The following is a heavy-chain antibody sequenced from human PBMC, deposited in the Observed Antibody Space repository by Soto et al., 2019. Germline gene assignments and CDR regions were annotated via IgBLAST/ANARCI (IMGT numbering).Heavy chain of an antibody. Sequence: GGSLRLSCAASGFTFSDHYMDWVRQAPGKGLEWVSAISGSGGSTYYADSVKGRFTISRDNSKNTLYLQMNSLRAEDTAVYYCAKAAKYNYYYYMDVWGKGTTVTVSS. CDR3: AKAAKYNYYYYMDV. J-gene: IGHJ6*03. CDR1: GFTFSDHY. V-gene: IGHV3-23*01. CDR2: ISGSGGST.